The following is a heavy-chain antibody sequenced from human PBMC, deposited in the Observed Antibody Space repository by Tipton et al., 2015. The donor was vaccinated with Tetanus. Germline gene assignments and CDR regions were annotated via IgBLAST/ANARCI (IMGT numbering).Heavy chain of an antibody. D-gene: IGHD6-13*01. CDR1: GGSFSNYA. CDR2: IIPIFSPP. Sequence: QVQLVQSGAEVKKPGSSMKVSCKAAGGSFSNYAISWVRQAPGQGLEWMGWIIPIFSPPNYAQKFQGRLTITADKSTTTAYMELRGWSSGDAAVYFCARGGGPSIHSRYYFAHWGQGTLVTVSS. V-gene: IGHV1-69*06. CDR3: ARGGGPSIHSRYYFAH. J-gene: IGHJ4*02.